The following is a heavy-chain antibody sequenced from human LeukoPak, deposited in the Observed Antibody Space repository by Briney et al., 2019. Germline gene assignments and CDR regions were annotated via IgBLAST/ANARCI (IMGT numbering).Heavy chain of an antibody. CDR2: IYPGDSDT. D-gene: IGHD4-23*01. Sequence: GESLKISCKGSGYSFTSYWIGWVRQMPGKGLEWMGIIYPGDSDTRYSPSFQGQVTISADKSISTAYLQWSSLKASDTAMYYCARRSLLTTVVTPVGTDFDYWGQGTLVTVSS. V-gene: IGHV5-51*01. J-gene: IGHJ4*02. CDR1: GYSFTSYW. CDR3: ARRSLLTTVVTPVGTDFDY.